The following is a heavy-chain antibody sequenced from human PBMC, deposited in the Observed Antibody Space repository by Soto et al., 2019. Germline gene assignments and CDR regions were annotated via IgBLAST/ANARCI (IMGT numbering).Heavy chain of an antibody. D-gene: IGHD2-2*01. J-gene: IGHJ3*02. CDR1: SGSISSSNW. CDR2: IYHSGST. V-gene: IGHV4-4*02. Sequence: DTLSLTCAVSSGSISSSNWWSWVRQPPGKGLEWIGEIYHSGSTNYNPSLKSRVTISVDKSKNQFSLKLSSVTAADTAVYYCARDLKGDCSSTSCYLLHAFDIWGQGTMVTVSS. CDR3: ARDLKGDCSSTSCYLLHAFDI.